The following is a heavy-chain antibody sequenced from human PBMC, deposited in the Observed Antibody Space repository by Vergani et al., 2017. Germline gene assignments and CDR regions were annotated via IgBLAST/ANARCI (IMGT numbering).Heavy chain of an antibody. CDR2: IYYSGST. Sequence: QVQLQESGPGLVKPSETLSLTCTVSGGSISSYYWSWIRQPPGKGLEWIGYIYYSGSTNYNPSLKSRVTISVDTSKNQFSLKLSSVTAADTAVYYCTRHCAVVAANNWFYPWGQGTLVTVSS. CDR1: GGSISSYY. CDR3: TRHCAVVAANNWFYP. V-gene: IGHV4-59*08. D-gene: IGHD2-15*01. J-gene: IGHJ5*02.